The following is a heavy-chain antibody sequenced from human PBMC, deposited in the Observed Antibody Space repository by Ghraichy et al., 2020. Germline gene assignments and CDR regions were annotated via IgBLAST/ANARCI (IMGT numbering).Heavy chain of an antibody. CDR3: ARQGAGQQLVGLPRYYYYGMDV. J-gene: IGHJ6*02. D-gene: IGHD6-13*01. CDR1: GGSISSSSYY. Sequence: ESLNISCTVSGGSISSSSYYWGWIRQPPGKGLEWIGSIYYSGSTYYNPSLKSRVTISVDTSKNQFSLKLSSVTAADTAVYYCARQGAGQQLVGLPRYYYYGMDVWGQGTTVTVSS. CDR2: IYYSGST. V-gene: IGHV4-39*01.